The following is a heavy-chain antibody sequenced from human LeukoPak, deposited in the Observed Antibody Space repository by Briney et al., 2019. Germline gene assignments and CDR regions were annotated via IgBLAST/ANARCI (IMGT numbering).Heavy chain of an antibody. CDR1: GYTFTSYD. CDR3: ARGGGYCSGGSCLGWFDP. J-gene: IGHJ5*02. Sequence: ASVKVSCKASGYTFTSYDINRVRQATGQGLEWMGWMNPNSGNTGYAQKFQGRVTITRNTSISTAYMELSSLRSEDTAVYYCARGGGYCSGGSCLGWFDPWGQGTLVTVSS. V-gene: IGHV1-8*03. D-gene: IGHD2-15*01. CDR2: MNPNSGNT.